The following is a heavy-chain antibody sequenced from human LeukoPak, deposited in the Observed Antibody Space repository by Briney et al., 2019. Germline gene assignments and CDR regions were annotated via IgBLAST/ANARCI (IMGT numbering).Heavy chain of an antibody. CDR2: ISSDGSST. D-gene: IGHD6-13*01. J-gene: IGHJ3*02. V-gene: IGHV3-74*01. CDR3: ARIGYSNWGDALDI. Sequence: PGGSLRLSCAASGFTFSSYWMHWVRQAPGKGLVWVSRISSDGSSTNYADSVKGRFTISRDNAKNTLYLQMNSLRAEDTAVYYCARIGYSNWGDALDIWGQGTMVTASS. CDR1: GFTFSSYW.